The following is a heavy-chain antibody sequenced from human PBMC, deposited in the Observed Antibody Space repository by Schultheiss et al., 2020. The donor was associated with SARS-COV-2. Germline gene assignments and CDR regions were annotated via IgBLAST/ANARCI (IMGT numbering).Heavy chain of an antibody. J-gene: IGHJ4*02. CDR3: ASQGRDLLPGY. V-gene: IGHV3-9*01. Sequence: SLKISFAASGFTFDDYAMHWVRQAPGKGLEWVSGISWNSGSIGYADSVKGRFTISRDNSKKTLYLQMNSLRVEDTAVYYCASQGRDLLPGYWGQGTLVTVSS. D-gene: IGHD1-26*01. CDR1: GFTFDDYA. CDR2: ISWNSGSI.